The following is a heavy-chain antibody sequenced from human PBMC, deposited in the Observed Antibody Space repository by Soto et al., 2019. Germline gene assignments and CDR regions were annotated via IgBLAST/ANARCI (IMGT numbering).Heavy chain of an antibody. V-gene: IGHV1-69*13. J-gene: IGHJ6*02. Sequence: VEVCSEAPGGRFSSYSIRWLQQAPGQGLEWMGAIIPIFGTAHYAQKFQGRVTITADKSTSTAYMELSSLSSEDPSVYYCASYSPFYPSVLDVWGQGTTVTVSS. CDR3: ASYSPFYPSVLDV. CDR1: GGRFSSYS. D-gene: IGHD4-4*01. CDR2: IIPIFGTA.